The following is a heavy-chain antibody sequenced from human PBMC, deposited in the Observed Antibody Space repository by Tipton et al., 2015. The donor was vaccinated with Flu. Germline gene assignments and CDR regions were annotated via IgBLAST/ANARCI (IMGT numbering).Heavy chain of an antibody. V-gene: IGHV3-7*01. CDR2: INQDGSEK. J-gene: IGHJ4*02. Sequence: SGFIFSNYAMHWVRQAPGKGLEWVGNINQDGSEKYSVDSVRGRFIITRDNAKNSVYLQMNSLRVEDTAVYYCVRAIAAAGSRWGQGTLVTVSS. CDR1: GFIFSNYA. CDR3: VRAIAAAGSR. D-gene: IGHD6-13*01.